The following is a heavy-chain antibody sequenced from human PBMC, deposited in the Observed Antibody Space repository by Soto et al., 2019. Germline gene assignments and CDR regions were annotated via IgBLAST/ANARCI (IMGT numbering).Heavy chain of an antibody. Sequence: QEQLVQSGGGVVQPGRSLRLSCEASGFTFSRNAMHWVRQAPGKGLEWVAVISFDGNNQYYTDSVKGRFTISRDNSKNTLDLQMNSLRREDTAVYYCARDREYSGFYYGMDVWDQGPTVTVSS. V-gene: IGHV3-30-3*01. CDR2: ISFDGNNQ. CDR1: GFTFSRNA. CDR3: ARDREYSGFYYGMDV. J-gene: IGHJ6*02. D-gene: IGHD5-12*01.